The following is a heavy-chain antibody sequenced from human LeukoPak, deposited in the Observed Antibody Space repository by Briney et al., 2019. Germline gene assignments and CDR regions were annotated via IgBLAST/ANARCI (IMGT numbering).Heavy chain of an antibody. D-gene: IGHD1-26*01. J-gene: IGHJ3*02. V-gene: IGHV3-48*01. CDR3: TRSGRGGAFDI. CDR1: GFTFSSYS. CDR2: ISSSSSTI. Sequence: GGSLRLSCAASGFTFSSYSVNWVRQAPGKGLEWVSYISSSSSTIYYADSVKGRFTISRDNAKNSLYLQMNSLRADDTAVYYCTRSGRGGAFDIWGQGTMVTVSS.